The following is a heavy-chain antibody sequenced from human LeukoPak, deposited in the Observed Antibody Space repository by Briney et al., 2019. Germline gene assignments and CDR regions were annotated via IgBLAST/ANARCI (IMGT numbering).Heavy chain of an antibody. V-gene: IGHV3-30*04. J-gene: IGHJ4*02. Sequence: GRSLRLSCAASGFTFSSYAMHWVRQAPGKGLEWVAVISYDGSNKYYADSVKGRFTISRDNSKNTLYLQMNSLRAEDTAVYYCARDFQEHWMGFDNWGQGTLVTVSS. CDR2: ISYDGSNK. D-gene: IGHD1-1*01. CDR1: GFTFSSYA. CDR3: ARDFQEHWMGFDN.